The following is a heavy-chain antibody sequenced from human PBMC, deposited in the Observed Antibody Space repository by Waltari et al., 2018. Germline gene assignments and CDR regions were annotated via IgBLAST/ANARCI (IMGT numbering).Heavy chain of an antibody. CDR1: GGTFSSYA. V-gene: IGHV1-69*01. Sequence: QVQLVQSGAEVKKPGSSVTVSCKASGGTFSSYAISWVRRAPGQGLEWMGGIIPIFGTANYAQKFQGRVTITADESTSTAYMELSSLRSEDTAVYYCARVVGDSSGYQLDYFDYWGQGTLVTVSS. J-gene: IGHJ4*02. CDR3: ARVVGDSSGYQLDYFDY. D-gene: IGHD3-22*01. CDR2: IIPIFGTA.